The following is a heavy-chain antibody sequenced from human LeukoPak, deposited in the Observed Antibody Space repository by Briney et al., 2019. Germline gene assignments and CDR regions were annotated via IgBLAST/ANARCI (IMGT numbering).Heavy chain of an antibody. D-gene: IGHD6-19*01. J-gene: IGHJ6*02. CDR2: IYYSGST. Sequence: SETLSLTCTVSGGSISSYYWSWIRQPPGKGLEWIGYIYYSGSTNYNPSLKSRVTISVDTSKNQFSLKLSSVTAADTAVYYCARVGLYSSGWYVNYYYGMDVWGQGTTVTVSS. CDR3: ARVGLYSSGWYVNYYYGMDV. V-gene: IGHV4-59*01. CDR1: GGSISSYY.